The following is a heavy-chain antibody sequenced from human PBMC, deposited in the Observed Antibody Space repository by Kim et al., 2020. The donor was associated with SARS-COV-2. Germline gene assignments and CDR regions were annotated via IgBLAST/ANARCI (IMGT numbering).Heavy chain of an antibody. CDR1: GFTFGDYA. Sequence: GGSLRLSCAASGFTFGDYAMHWVRQAPGKGLEWVSDIIWNGFNTGYADSVKGRFTVSRDNVKNVLYLQMNSLRPEDTAFYYCAKGTGWYGRYGMDVWGQGTPVTVSS. CDR3: AKGTGWYGRYGMDV. V-gene: IGHV3-9*01. J-gene: IGHJ6*02. CDR2: IIWNGFNT. D-gene: IGHD6-19*01.